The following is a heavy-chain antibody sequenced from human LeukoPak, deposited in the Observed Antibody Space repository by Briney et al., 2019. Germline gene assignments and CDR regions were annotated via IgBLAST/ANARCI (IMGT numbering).Heavy chain of an antibody. CDR1: GGSISSYY. CDR2: IYYSGST. Sequence: SETLSPSRTVSGGSISSYYWTWIRQPPGEGLEWIGYIYYSGSTNYHPSLKSRLTISVDTSKNQFSLKLSSVTAADTAVYYCARRVATGAADAFDFWGRGTMGTVSS. CDR3: ARRVATGAADAFDF. V-gene: IGHV4-59*08. D-gene: IGHD1-1*01. J-gene: IGHJ3*01.